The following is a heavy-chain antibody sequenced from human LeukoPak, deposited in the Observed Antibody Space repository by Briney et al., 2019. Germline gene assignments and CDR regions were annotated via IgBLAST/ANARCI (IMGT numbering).Heavy chain of an antibody. D-gene: IGHD6-13*01. CDR2: INHSGST. CDR3: ARGSWYGYHDY. CDR1: GGSFSGYY. J-gene: IGHJ4*02. Sequence: PSETLSLTCAVYGGSFSGYYWSWIRQPPGKGLEWIGEINHSGSTNYNPSLKSRVTISVDTSKNQFSLKLCSVTAADTAVYYCARGSWYGYHDYWGQGTLVTVSS. V-gene: IGHV4-34*01.